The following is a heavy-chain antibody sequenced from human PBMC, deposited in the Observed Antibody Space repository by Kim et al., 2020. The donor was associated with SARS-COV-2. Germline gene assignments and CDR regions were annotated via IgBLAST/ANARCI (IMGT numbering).Heavy chain of an antibody. J-gene: IGHJ3*02. V-gene: IGHV3-11*01. CDR2: ISSSGSTI. Sequence: GGSLRLSCAASGFTFSDYYMSWIRQAPGKGLEWVSYISSSGSTIYYADSVKGRFTISRDNAKNSLYLQMNSLRAEDTAVYYCARDGDPVYSSGWSNDAFDIWGQGTMVTVSS. CDR3: ARDGDPVYSSGWSNDAFDI. CDR1: GFTFSDYY. D-gene: IGHD6-19*01.